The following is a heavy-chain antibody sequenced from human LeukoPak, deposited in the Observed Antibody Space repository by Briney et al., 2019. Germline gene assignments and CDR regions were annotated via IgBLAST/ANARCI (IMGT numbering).Heavy chain of an antibody. CDR3: ASSIAVAGPVDY. V-gene: IGHV4-59*08. J-gene: IGHJ4*02. CDR1: GGSISSYY. CDR2: IYYSGST. Sequence: SETLSLTCTVSGGSISSYYWSWIRQLPGKGLEWIGYIYYSGSTNYNPSLKSRVTISVDTSKNQFSLKLSSVTAADTAVYYCASSIAVAGPVDYWGQGTLVTVSS. D-gene: IGHD6-19*01.